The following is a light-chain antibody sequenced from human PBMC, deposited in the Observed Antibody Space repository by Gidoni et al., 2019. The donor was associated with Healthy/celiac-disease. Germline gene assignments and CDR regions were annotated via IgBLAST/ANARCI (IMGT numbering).Light chain of an antibody. CDR1: QSLLHSNGYNY. CDR2: LGS. J-gene: IGKJ4*01. Sequence: IVLTRSHLSLPVTPGEPASISCRSSQSLLHSNGYNYLDWYLQKPGQSPQLLIYLGSNRASGVPDRFSGSGSGTDFTLKISRVEAEDVGVYYCMQALQTPPTFGGGTKVEIK. CDR3: MQALQTPPT. V-gene: IGKV2-28*01.